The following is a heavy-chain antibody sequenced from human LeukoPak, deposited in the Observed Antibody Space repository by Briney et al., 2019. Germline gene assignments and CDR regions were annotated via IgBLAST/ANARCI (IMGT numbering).Heavy chain of an antibody. Sequence: ASVKVSCKASGYTFTSYDINWVRQATGQGLEWMGWMNPNSGNTGYAQKLQGRVTMTRNTSISTAYMELSSLRSEDTAVYYCASIGTTVTTVGVYWGQGTLVTVSS. V-gene: IGHV1-8*01. CDR2: MNPNSGNT. CDR3: ASIGTTVTTVGVY. CDR1: GYTFTSYD. D-gene: IGHD4-17*01. J-gene: IGHJ4*02.